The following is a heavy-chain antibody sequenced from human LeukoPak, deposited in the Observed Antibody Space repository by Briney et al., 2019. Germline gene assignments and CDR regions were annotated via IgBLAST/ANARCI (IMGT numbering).Heavy chain of an antibody. CDR1: GFTFSNSA. CDR3: ARGATSYMDV. V-gene: IGHV3-48*04. D-gene: IGHD1-26*01. J-gene: IGHJ6*03. CDR2: ISSSGSTI. Sequence: GGSLRLSCAASGFTFSNSAMNWVRQAPGKGLEWVSHISSSGSTIYYADSVEGRFTISRDNAKNSLYLQMNSLRAEDTAVYYCARGATSYMDVWGKGTTVTVSS.